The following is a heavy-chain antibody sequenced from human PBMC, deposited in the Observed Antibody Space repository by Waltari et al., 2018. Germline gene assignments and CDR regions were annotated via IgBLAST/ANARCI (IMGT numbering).Heavy chain of an antibody. V-gene: IGHV4-38-2*01. CDR1: GYSISRGYS. CDR3: ARHIVGATLLDY. CDR2: IYHSGST. J-gene: IGHJ4*02. D-gene: IGHD1-26*01. Sequence: QVQLQESGPGLVKPSETLSLTCAVSGYSISRGYSWGWIRQPPGKGLEWIGSIYHSGSTYYNPSLKSRVTISVDTSKNQFSLKLSSVTAADTAVYYCARHIVGATLLDYWGQGTLVTVSS.